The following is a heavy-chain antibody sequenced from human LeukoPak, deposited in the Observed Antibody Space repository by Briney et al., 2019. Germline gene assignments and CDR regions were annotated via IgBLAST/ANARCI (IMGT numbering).Heavy chain of an antibody. J-gene: IGHJ4*02. CDR1: EFTFRNYW. CDR3: ARPSSYSSDWGSDH. CDR2: INEDGSQK. V-gene: IGHV3-7*01. Sequence: GGSLRLSCETSEFTFRNYWMSWVRQAPGKGLEWVANINEDGSQKNYADSMKGRLTISRDNAKNSVYLQIDSLGVDDTGVYYCARPSSYSSDWGSDHRGQGTLVTVCS. D-gene: IGHD6-19*01.